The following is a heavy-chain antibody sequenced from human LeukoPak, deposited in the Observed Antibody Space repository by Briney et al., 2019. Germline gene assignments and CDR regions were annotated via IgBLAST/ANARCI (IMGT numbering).Heavy chain of an antibody. CDR1: RFTFSSYW. CDR3: ARAPAAGNASLYYYYYMDV. J-gene: IGHJ6*03. CDR2: ISHRVSDV. V-gene: IGHV3-21*05. D-gene: IGHD6-13*01. Sequence: GGSLRLSCAASRFTFSSYWMHWVRHAPGKGLEWVSYISHRVSDVQYADSVKGRFTISRDNARNSLYLQMNGLRAEDTAVYYCARAPAAGNASLYYYYYMDVWGKGTTVTVSS.